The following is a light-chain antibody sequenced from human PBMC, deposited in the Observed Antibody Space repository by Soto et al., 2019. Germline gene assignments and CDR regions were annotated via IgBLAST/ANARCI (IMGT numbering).Light chain of an antibody. Sequence: EIVMTQSPATVSVSPGERVTLSCRASQSFTSNLAWYQQKPGQAPRLLIHGASTRATGIPVRFSGSGSGTEFTLAISSLQSEDFAVYYCQQYNSWPLSFGGGTKVEIK. CDR3: QQYNSWPLS. CDR1: QSFTSN. CDR2: GAS. V-gene: IGKV3-15*01. J-gene: IGKJ4*01.